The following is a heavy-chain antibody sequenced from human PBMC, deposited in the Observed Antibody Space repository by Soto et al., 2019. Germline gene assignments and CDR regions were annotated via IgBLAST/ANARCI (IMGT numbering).Heavy chain of an antibody. J-gene: IGHJ4*02. D-gene: IGHD2-21*01. CDR1: GYNFRSYG. CDR2: ISGSSPNT. V-gene: IGHV1-18*04. Sequence: QVDLKQSGAEVRKPGASVKVSCKASGYNFRSYGISWLRQAPGQGLEGMGWISGSSPNTTYAQKFQGRVTLTTDTSASTAYLELRSLRSDDTAVYYCVRDVVVPRRFTYAYPNWGQGTLVTVSS. CDR3: VRDVVVPRRFTYAYPN.